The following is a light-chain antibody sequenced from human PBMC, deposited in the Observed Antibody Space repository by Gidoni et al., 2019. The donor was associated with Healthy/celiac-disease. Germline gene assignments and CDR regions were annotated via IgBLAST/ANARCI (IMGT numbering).Light chain of an antibody. CDR1: QSVSSN. Sequence: IVMTQYPATLSVSPVGRATRSCRGRQSVSSNLSWYQQKPGPAPSLLIYGASARATGIPARFSGSGSGTEFTLTISSLQSEDFSVYYCQQDNNWPPWTFGQGTKVEIK. CDR3: QQDNNWPPWT. J-gene: IGKJ1*01. CDR2: GAS. V-gene: IGKV3-15*01.